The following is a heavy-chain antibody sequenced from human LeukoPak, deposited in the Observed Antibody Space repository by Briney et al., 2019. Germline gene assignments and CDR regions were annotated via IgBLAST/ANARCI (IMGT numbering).Heavy chain of an antibody. CDR1: GFTFSSYA. J-gene: IGHJ4*02. CDR3: ARDRAPLLWFGEYDY. CDR2: ISYDGSNK. D-gene: IGHD3-10*01. V-gene: IGHV3-30-3*01. Sequence: GRPLRLSCAASGFTFSSYAMHWVRQAPGKGLEWVAVISYDGSNKYYADSVKGRFTISRDNSKNTLYLQMNSLRAEDTAVYYCARDRAPLLWFGEYDYWGQGTLVTVSS.